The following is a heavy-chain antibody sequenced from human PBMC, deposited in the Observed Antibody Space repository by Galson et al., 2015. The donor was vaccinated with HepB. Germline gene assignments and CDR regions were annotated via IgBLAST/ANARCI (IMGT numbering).Heavy chain of an antibody. V-gene: IGHV1-24*01. J-gene: IGHJ6*02. D-gene: IGHD3-10*01. CDR3: ATTMVRGVAPASNYYYYYGMDV. CDR1: GYTLTELS. Sequence: SVKVSCKVSGYTLTELSMHWVRQAPGKGLEWMGGFDPEDGETIYAQKFQGRVTMTEDTSTDTAYMELSSLRSEDTAVYYCATTMVRGVAPASNYYYYYGMDVWGQGTTVTVSS. CDR2: FDPEDGET.